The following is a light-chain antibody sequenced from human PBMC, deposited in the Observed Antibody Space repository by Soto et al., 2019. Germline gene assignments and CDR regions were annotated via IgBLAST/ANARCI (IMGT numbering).Light chain of an antibody. V-gene: IGKV1-33*01. CDR2: DAS. CDR3: QQYDNLPST. Sequence: DIQMNQSPSSLSASVGDRVTMTCQASQDISNYLNWYQQKPGKAPKLLIYDASNLETGVPSRFSGSGSGADFTFTISSLQPEDIATYYCQQYDNLPSTFGPGTNVDIK. CDR1: QDISNY. J-gene: IGKJ3*01.